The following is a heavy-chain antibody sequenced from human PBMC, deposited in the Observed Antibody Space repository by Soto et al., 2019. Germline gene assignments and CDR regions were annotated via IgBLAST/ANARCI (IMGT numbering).Heavy chain of an antibody. CDR3: ATMKKPRGYYYGLNV. J-gene: IGHJ6*02. V-gene: IGHV4-4*02. CDR1: GDSVRSSNW. CDR2: IYHLGGT. Sequence: SETLSLTCAVSGDSVRSSNWWTWVRQSPGKGLEWIGEIYHLGGTNYNPSLKSRVTISVDMAKNQVSLKLSSVTAADTAVYYCATMKKPRGYYYGLNVWGQGTTVTVSS.